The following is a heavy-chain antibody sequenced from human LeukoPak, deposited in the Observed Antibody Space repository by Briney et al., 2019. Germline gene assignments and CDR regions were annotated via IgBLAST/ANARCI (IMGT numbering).Heavy chain of an antibody. D-gene: IGHD3-22*01. CDR2: MYHSGTT. CDR3: VRGYYYDSSGYWVRAFDI. J-gene: IGHJ3*02. Sequence: SETLSLTCAVSGGSISSGGYSWSWIRQPGGKGLEWIGYMYHSGTTHYNPSLKSRVTISVDRSKNQFSLKLSSVTAADPAVYYCVRGYYYDSSGYWVRAFDIWGQGTMVTVSS. CDR1: GGSISSGGYS. V-gene: IGHV4-30-2*01.